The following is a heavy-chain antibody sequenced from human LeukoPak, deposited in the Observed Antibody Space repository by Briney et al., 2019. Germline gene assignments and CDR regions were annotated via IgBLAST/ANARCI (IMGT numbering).Heavy chain of an antibody. CDR3: ARAGYCSSTSCYGSD. V-gene: IGHV3-23*01. Sequence: PGGSLRLSCGASGLTFKNYAMNWVRQAPGKGLEWVSGITASGATTYYADSVRGRFTISRDNAKNSLYLQMNSLRAEDTALYHCARAGYCSSTSCYGSDWGQGTLVTVSS. CDR2: ITASGATT. J-gene: IGHJ4*02. D-gene: IGHD2-2*01. CDR1: GLTFKNYA.